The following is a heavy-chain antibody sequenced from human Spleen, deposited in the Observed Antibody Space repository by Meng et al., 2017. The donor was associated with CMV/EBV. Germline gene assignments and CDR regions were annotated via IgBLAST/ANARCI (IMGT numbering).Heavy chain of an antibody. CDR1: GFTFSSYS. D-gene: IGHD4-17*01. CDR2: ISSSSSYI. J-gene: IGHJ3*02. V-gene: IGHV3-21*01. CDR3: ARDREAIYGDYGMGAFDI. Sequence: GGSLRLSCAASGFTFSSYSMNWVRQAPGKGLEWVSSISSSSSYIYYADSVKGRSTISRDNAKNSLYLQMNSLRAEDTAVYYCARDREAIYGDYGMGAFDIWGQGTMVTVSS.